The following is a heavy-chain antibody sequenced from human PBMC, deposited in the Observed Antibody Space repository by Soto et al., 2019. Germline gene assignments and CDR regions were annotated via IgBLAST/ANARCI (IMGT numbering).Heavy chain of an antibody. D-gene: IGHD2-15*01. Sequence: ASVKVSCKASGYTFTSYYMHWVRQAPGQGLEWMGIINPSGGSTSYAQKFQGRVTMTRDTSTSTVYMELSSLRSEDTAVYYCARGGFLREGSSHFPWFDPWGQGTLVTVSS. CDR3: ARGGFLREGSSHFPWFDP. CDR2: INPSGGST. J-gene: IGHJ5*02. V-gene: IGHV1-46*01. CDR1: GYTFTSYY.